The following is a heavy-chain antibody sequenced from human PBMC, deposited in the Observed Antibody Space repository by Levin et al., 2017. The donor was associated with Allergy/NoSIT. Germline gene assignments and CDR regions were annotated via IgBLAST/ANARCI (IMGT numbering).Heavy chain of an antibody. Sequence: GGSLRLSCAASGFTFSSYSMNWVRQAPGKGLEWVSSISSSSSYIYYADSVKGRFTISRDNAKNSLYLQMNSLRAEDTAVYYCARDCIFVRYCSGGSYIDAFDIWGQGTMVTVSS. J-gene: IGHJ3*02. V-gene: IGHV3-21*01. CDR3: ARDCIFVRYCSGGSYIDAFDI. CDR1: GFTFSSYS. D-gene: IGHD2-15*01. CDR2: ISSSSSYI.